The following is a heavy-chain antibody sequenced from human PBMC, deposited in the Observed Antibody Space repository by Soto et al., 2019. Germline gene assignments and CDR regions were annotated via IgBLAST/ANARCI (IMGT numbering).Heavy chain of an antibody. CDR2: ISSSGSTI. D-gene: IGHD3-3*01. CDR3: ARTHYDFWSGYYPQYYFEY. V-gene: IGHV3-11*01. Sequence: LRLSCAASGFTFSDYYMSWIRQAPGKGLEWVSYISSSGSTIYYADSVKGRFTISRDNAKNSLYLQMNSLRAEDTAVYYCARTHYDFWSGYYPQYYFEYWGQGTLVTVSS. CDR1: GFTFSDYY. J-gene: IGHJ4*02.